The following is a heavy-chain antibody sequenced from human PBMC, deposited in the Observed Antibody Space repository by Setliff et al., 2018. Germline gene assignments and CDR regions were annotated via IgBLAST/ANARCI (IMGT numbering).Heavy chain of an antibody. D-gene: IGHD3-9*01. Sequence: ASVKVSCKASGYTFTSYGISWVRQAPGQGLEWMGWISAYNGNTNYAQKLQGRVTMTTDTPTSTAYMELRSLRSDDTAVYYCASTDHYDMASVSAFDIWGQGTMVTVSS. CDR3: ASTDHYDMASVSAFDI. J-gene: IGHJ3*02. V-gene: IGHV1-18*01. CDR1: GYTFTSYG. CDR2: ISAYNGNT.